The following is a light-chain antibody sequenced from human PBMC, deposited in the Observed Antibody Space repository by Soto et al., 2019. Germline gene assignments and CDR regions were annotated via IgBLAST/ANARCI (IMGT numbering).Light chain of an antibody. CDR2: DAS. CDR1: QSVSNN. CDR3: QQYNNWAPWT. J-gene: IGKJ1*01. V-gene: IGKV3-15*01. Sequence: ILMTQSPATLSVAPGERATLSCRASQSVSNNLAWYQQKPGQAPRLLIYDASTRATGIPARFSDSGYGTEFTHTFSGLQAEDFAVYYCQQYNNWAPWTFGQGTKVEIK.